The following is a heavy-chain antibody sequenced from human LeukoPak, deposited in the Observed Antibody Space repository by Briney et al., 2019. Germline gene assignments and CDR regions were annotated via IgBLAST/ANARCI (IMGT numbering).Heavy chain of an antibody. CDR2: IFHSGST. D-gene: IGHD3-22*01. Sequence: PSETLSLTCTVSGGSINSGGYYWSWIRQPPGKGLEWIGYIFHSGSTDYNPSLKSRVVISLDRSKNQFSLKLSSVTAADTAVYYCARNSYYDNSGEGAFDIWGQGTMVTVSS. V-gene: IGHV4-30-2*01. J-gene: IGHJ3*02. CDR1: GGSINSGGYY. CDR3: ARNSYYDNSGEGAFDI.